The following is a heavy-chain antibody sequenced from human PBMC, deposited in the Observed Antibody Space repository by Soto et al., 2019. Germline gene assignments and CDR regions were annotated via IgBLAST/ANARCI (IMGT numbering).Heavy chain of an antibody. CDR2: IHYSGSI. D-gene: IGHD2-15*01. V-gene: IGHV4-30-4*08. CDR1: GGSISYEYYH. CDR3: ARGTAPPRSLAGNVVVVAATHWWFDP. J-gene: IGHJ5*02. Sequence: PSETLSLTCTVSGGSISYEYYHWTWIRQSPGKGLEWIGYIHYSGSIIYNPSFKSRVTISVDTSKNQFSLKLSSVTAADTAVYYCARGTAPPRSLAGNVVVVAATHWWFDPWGQGTLVTVS.